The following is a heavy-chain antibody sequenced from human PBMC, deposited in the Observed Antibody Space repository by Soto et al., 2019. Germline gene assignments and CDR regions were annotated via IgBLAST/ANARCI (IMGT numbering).Heavy chain of an antibody. D-gene: IGHD3-10*01. CDR3: ATSYGSGYRAFDY. CDR1: GDTFSFYS. V-gene: IGHV1-69*02. CDR2: VNPILSLS. Sequence: QVQLVQSGAEVKRPGSSVKVSCKASGDTFSFYSINWVRQAPGLGLEWMGRVNPILSLSNYAQRFQGRVTMTADKSTSTAYMVISCLSSVDTAIYYCATSYGSGYRAFDYWGQGAQVIVSS. J-gene: IGHJ4*02.